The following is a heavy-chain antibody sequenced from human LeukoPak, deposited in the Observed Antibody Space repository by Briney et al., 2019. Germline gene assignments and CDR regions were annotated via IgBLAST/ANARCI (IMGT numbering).Heavy chain of an antibody. CDR2: IYHSGST. CDR3: ARGRDYYGN. CDR1: GGSISSGGYS. Sequence: SETLSLTCAVSGGSISSGGYSWSWIRQPPGKGLEWIGYIYHSGSTYYNPSLKSRVTISVDRSKNQFSLKLSSVTAADTAVYYCARGRDYYGNWGQGTLVTVSS. V-gene: IGHV4-30-2*01. J-gene: IGHJ4*02. D-gene: IGHD3-10*01.